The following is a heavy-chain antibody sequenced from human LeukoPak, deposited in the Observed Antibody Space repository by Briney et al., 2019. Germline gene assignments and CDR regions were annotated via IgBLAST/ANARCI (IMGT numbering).Heavy chain of an antibody. J-gene: IGHJ4*02. V-gene: IGHV4-59*01. CDR2: IYSTRDT. D-gene: IGHD3-3*01. CDR3: ASRSSIWSGYQDTLYYFDS. CDR1: GGSILNYY. Sequence: PSETLSLTCTVSGGSILNYYWTWIRQPPGKGLEWIGYIYSTRDTNYNPSLKSRVTISVDTSKNQFSLKLSSVTAADTAVYYCASRSSIWSGYQDTLYYFDSWGQGTLVTVSS.